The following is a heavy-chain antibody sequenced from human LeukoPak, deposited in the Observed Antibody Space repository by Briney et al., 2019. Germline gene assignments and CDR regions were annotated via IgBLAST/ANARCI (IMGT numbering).Heavy chain of an antibody. V-gene: IGHV4-30-2*01. CDR1: GGSISSGGYS. D-gene: IGHD5-24*01. J-gene: IGHJ4*02. CDR3: ARARDGHNFYFDY. Sequence: TSQTLSLTCAVSGGSISSGGYSWSWIRQPPGKGLEWIGYIYHSGSTYYNPSLKSRVTISVDRSKNQFSLKLSSVTAADTAVYYCARARDGHNFYFDYWGQGTLVTVSS. CDR2: IYHSGST.